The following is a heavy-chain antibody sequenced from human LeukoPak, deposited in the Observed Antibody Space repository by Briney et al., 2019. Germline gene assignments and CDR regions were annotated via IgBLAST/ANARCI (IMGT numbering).Heavy chain of an antibody. CDR3: ATTGFDSSSLY. D-gene: IGHD6-6*01. J-gene: IGHJ4*02. CDR1: GGTFSNYA. V-gene: IGHV1-69*06. Sequence: SVKVSCKASGGTFSNYATNWVRQAPGQGLEWVGDIIPIFGTPNYAQKFQGRVTITADKSTSTAYMELSSLRSEDTAVYYCATTGFDSSSLYWGQGTLVTVSS. CDR2: IIPIFGTP.